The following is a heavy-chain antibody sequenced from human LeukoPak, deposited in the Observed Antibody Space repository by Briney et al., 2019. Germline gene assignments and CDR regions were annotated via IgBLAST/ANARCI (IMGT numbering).Heavy chain of an antibody. CDR3: AKDSVAAEGSFDY. CDR2: ISWNSGSI. CDR1: GFTFSSYW. Sequence: GGSLRLSCAASGFTFSSYWMSWVRQAPGKGLEWVSGISWNSGSIGYADSVKGRFTISRDNAKNSLYLQMNSLRAEDTALYYCAKDSVAAEGSFDYWGQGTLVTVSS. J-gene: IGHJ4*02. D-gene: IGHD6-19*01. V-gene: IGHV3-9*01.